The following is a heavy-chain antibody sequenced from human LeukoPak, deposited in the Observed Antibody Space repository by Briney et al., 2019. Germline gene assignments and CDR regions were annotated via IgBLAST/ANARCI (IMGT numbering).Heavy chain of an antibody. CDR1: GGSISSSSYY. J-gene: IGHJ4*02. V-gene: IGHV4-39*07. D-gene: IGHD3-22*01. CDR2: IYYSGST. CDR3: ASSPNYYDSSQGGY. Sequence: SGTLSLTCTVSGGSISSSSYYWGWIRQPPGKGLEWIGSIYYSGSTFYNPSLKSRVTISVDTSKNQFSLKLSSVTAADTAVYYCASSPNYYDSSQGGYWGQGTLVTVSS.